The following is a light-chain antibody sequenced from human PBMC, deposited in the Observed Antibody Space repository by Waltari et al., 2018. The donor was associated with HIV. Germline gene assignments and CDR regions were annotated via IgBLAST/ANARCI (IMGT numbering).Light chain of an antibody. CDR3: AAWDDSLRYV. CDR2: NNN. J-gene: IGLJ1*01. CDR1: SSNIGSNP. Sequence: QSVLTQPPSASGTPGQRVTISCSGSSSNIGSNPVNWYQQLPGTAPKLLIYNNNLRPSGVPDRFSGSKSGTSAFLAISGLQSEDEADYYCAAWDDSLRYVFGTGTKVTVL. V-gene: IGLV1-44*01.